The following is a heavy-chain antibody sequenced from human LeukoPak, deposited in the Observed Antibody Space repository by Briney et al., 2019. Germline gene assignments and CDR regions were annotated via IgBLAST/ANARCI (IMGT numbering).Heavy chain of an antibody. CDR2: ISGRDNGT. V-gene: IGHV3-23*01. Sequence: GGSLRLSCAASGFTFSIYAMTWVRQAPGKGLELVSGISGRDNGTWYADSVKGRFTISRDNSKNTLYLQMNSLRAEYTAVYYCAKDTSGYSGSSWGYWGQGTLVTVSS. D-gene: IGHD6-6*01. CDR1: GFTFSIYA. J-gene: IGHJ4*02. CDR3: AKDTSGYSGSSWGY.